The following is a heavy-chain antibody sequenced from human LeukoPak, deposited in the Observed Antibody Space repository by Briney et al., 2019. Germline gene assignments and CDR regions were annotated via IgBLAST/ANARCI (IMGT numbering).Heavy chain of an antibody. V-gene: IGHV1-69*06. CDR1: GGTFSSYA. CDR2: IIPIFGTA. D-gene: IGHD3-3*01. Sequence: HGASVKVSCKASGGTFSSYAISWVRQAPGQGLEWMGGIIPIFGTANYAQKFQGRVTMTEDTSTDTAYMELSSLRSEDTAVYYCATVAPFSRITIFGVVIRTDVYFDYWGQGTLVTVSS. J-gene: IGHJ4*02. CDR3: ATVAPFSRITIFGVVIRTDVYFDY.